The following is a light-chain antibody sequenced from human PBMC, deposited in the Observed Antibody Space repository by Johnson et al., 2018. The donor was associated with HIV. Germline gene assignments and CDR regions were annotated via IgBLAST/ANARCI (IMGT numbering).Light chain of an antibody. CDR2: ENN. Sequence: QSVLTQPPSVSAAPGQKVTISCSGSSSNIGNNYVSWYQQLPGTAPKLLIYENNKRPSGIPARFSGSKSGTSATLGITGLQPGDEADDYCGTWDSRLTAGHVFGSGTKATLL. J-gene: IGLJ1*01. V-gene: IGLV1-51*02. CDR3: GTWDSRLTAGHV. CDR1: SSNIGNNY.